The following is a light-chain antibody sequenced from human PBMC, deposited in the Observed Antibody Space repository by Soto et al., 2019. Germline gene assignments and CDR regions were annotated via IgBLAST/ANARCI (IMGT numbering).Light chain of an antibody. CDR3: QQYVTSPAIT. CDR1: QSVSSSY. J-gene: IGKJ5*01. CDR2: DAS. Sequence: EIVLTQSPGTLSLSPGERATLSCRASQSVSSSYLAWYQQKPGQAPRLLIYDASNRATGIPARFSGSGSGTDFTLTISRLEPGDFAVYYCQQYVTSPAITFGQGTRLEIK. V-gene: IGKV3-20*01.